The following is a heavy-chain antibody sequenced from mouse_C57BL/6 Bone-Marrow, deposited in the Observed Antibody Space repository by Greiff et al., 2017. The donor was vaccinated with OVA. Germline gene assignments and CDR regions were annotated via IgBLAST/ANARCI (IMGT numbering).Heavy chain of an antibody. Sequence: EVQLQQSGAELVKPGASVKLSCTASGFNIKDYYMHWVKQRTEQGLEWIGRIDPEDGETKSAPKFQGKATITADTSSNTAYLQLSSLTSEDTAVYYCAREGDYGSSHYWYFDVWGTGTTVTVSS. CDR2: IDPEDGET. CDR1: GFNIKDYY. D-gene: IGHD1-1*01. J-gene: IGHJ1*03. V-gene: IGHV14-2*01. CDR3: AREGDYGSSHYWYFDV.